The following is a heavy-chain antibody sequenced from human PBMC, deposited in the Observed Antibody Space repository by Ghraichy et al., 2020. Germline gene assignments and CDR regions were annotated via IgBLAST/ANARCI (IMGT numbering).Heavy chain of an antibody. CDR1: GFTFSGSA. CDR2: IRGKPNNYAT. D-gene: IGHD1-14*01. CDR3: TRHLGFPIDGTIYGMDV. Sequence: GGSLRLSCAASGFTFSGSAMHWVRQASGKGLEWVGRIRGKPNNYATAYVASVKGRFTITRDDSKNTAYLQMNSLKTEDTAVYYCTRHLGFPIDGTIYGMDVWGQGTTVTVSS. J-gene: IGHJ6*02. V-gene: IGHV3-73*01.